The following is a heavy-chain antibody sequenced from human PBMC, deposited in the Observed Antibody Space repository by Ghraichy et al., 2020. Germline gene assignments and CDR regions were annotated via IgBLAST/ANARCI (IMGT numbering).Heavy chain of an antibody. CDR1: GFTFSSYS. J-gene: IGHJ4*02. D-gene: IGHD3-10*01. CDR2: ISSSSSYI. V-gene: IGHV3-21*01. Sequence: GGSLRLLCEASGFTFSSYSMNWVRQAPGKGLEWVSCISSSSSYIFYPDSVNGRFTISRDNAKRSLYLQMNSLRPDDTAVYYCARGHRDYGLGSYYLDDWGQGTLVTGSS. CDR3: ARGHRDYGLGSYYLDD.